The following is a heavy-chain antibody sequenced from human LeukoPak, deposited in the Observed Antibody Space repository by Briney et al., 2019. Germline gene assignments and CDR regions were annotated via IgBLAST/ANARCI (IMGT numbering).Heavy chain of an antibody. J-gene: IGHJ3*02. V-gene: IGHV3-30*03. CDR2: ISYDGSNK. CDR3: ARDDLSYVNAFDI. Sequence: GGSLRLSCAAYGFIFSNYAMHWVRQAPGRGLEWVAVISYDGSNKYYADSVKGRFTISRDNSKNTLYLQMNSLRAEDTAVYYCARDDLSYVNAFDIWGQGTMVTVSS. D-gene: IGHD1-26*01. CDR1: GFIFSNYA.